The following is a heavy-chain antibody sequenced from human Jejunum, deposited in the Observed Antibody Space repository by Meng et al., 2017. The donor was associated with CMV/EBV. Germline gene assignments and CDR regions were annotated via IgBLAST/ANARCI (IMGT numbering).Heavy chain of an antibody. CDR1: GYTFTNYG. CDR2: INAYNGDT. D-gene: IGHD1-26*01. V-gene: IGHV1-18*01. Sequence: VVRAGGEVKNPGASCKVSCKASGYTFTNYGITWVRQAPGQGVEWMGWINAYNGDTNYAQTLQGRVTMTTDTSTSTAYMELRSLRSDDTAVYYCARVEVGITSGDYWGQGTLVTVSS. CDR3: ARVEVGITSGDY. J-gene: IGHJ4*02.